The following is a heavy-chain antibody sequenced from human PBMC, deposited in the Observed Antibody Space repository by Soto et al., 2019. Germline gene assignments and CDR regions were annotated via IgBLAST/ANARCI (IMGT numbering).Heavy chain of an antibody. CDR1: GYTFTTYE. CDR3: ARVGGQLFGDHGMDV. Sequence: QVQLVQSGAEVKKPGASVKVSCKASGYTFTTYEINWVRQVPGQGLEWMGWMSPSSGNTGYDQFRGRVTMTSNTSMTTAYMELSSLRSEDTAVYYCARVGGQLFGDHGMDVWGQGTTVTVSS. D-gene: IGHD3-10*01. J-gene: IGHJ6*02. V-gene: IGHV1-8*01. CDR2: MSPSSGNT.